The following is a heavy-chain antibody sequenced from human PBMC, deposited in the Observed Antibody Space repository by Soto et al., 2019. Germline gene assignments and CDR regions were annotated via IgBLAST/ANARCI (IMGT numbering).Heavy chain of an antibody. CDR2: IYYSGST. V-gene: IGHV4-39*01. J-gene: IGHJ6*02. CDR3: ARHSRRWLRFHYGMDV. CDR1: GGSISSSSYY. D-gene: IGHD5-12*01. Sequence: PSETLSLTCTVSGGSISSSSYYWGWIRQPPGKGLEWIGSIYYSGSTYYNPSLKSRVTISVDTSKNQFSLKLSSVTAADTAVYYCARHSRRWLRFHYGMDVWGQGTTVTVSS.